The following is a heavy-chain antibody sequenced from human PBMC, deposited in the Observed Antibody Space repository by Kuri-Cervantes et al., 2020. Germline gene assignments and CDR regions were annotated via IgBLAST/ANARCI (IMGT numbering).Heavy chain of an antibody. CDR3: ARTRAITIFGVVIRRWFDP. J-gene: IGHJ5*02. Sequence: GGSLRLSCTASGFTFGDYAMSWFRQAPGKGLEWVGFIRSKAYGGTTEYAASVKGRFTISRDDSKSIAYLQMNSLRDEDTAVYYCARTRAITIFGVVIRRWFDPWGQGTLVTVSS. V-gene: IGHV3-49*03. CDR1: GFTFGDYA. D-gene: IGHD3-3*01. CDR2: IRSKAYGGTT.